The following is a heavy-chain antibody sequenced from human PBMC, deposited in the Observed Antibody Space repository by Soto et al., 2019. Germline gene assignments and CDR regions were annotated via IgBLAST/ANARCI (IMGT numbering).Heavy chain of an antibody. CDR3: ARDQKYYDFWSGYSRPLYYGMDV. D-gene: IGHD3-3*01. V-gene: IGHV3-11*06. CDR1: GFTFSDYY. J-gene: IGHJ6*02. Sequence: PGGSLRLSCAASGFTFSDYYMSWIRQAPGKGLEWVSYISSRSNYTNYADSVKGRFTISRDNAKNSLYLQMNSLRAEDTAVYYRARDQKYYDFWSGYSRPLYYGMDVWGQGTTVTVSS. CDR2: ISSRSNYT.